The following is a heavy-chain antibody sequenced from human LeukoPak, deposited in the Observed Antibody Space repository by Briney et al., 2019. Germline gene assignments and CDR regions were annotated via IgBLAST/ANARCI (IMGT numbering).Heavy chain of an antibody. J-gene: IGHJ6*02. V-gene: IGHV3-48*03. CDR2: LRCSGSTI. Sequence: PGASLRLSCAASGFIFSSYEMNWVRQAPGKGLESVSHLRCSGSTIYYADSVKGRFTISRDNAKNSLYLQMNSLRAEDTAVYYCARDFITLIRLFMDVWGQGTTVTLSS. CDR1: GFIFSSYE. D-gene: IGHD3-10*01. CDR3: ARDFITLIRLFMDV.